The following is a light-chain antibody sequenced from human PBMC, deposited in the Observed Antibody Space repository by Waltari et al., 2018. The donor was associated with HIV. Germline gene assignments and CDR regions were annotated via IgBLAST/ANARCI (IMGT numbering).Light chain of an antibody. CDR1: NSNVGKTY. J-gene: IGLJ6*01. Sequence: QSGLRQPPSTSRPPGQRVVISCSGSNSNVGKTYVSWFQHLPGAAPRLLIYRNDRLPSGVPDRFTAAKSGSSASLVISGLRSDDEAEYFCASWDDALSSWLFGGGTKLTVL. CDR3: ASWDDALSSWL. V-gene: IGLV1-47*01. CDR2: RND.